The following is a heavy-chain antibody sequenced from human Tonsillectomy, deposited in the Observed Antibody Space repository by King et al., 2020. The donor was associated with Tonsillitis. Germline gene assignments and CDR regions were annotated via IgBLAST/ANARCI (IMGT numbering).Heavy chain of an antibody. CDR2: NNSDGSGK. CDR3: ASHYGSKRYFDL. J-gene: IGHJ2*01. V-gene: IGHV3-74*01. D-gene: IGHD3-22*01. Sequence: VQLVESGGGLVQPGGSLRLSCAASGFSFSTYWMHWVRQVPGKGLVWVSHNNSDGSGKNYADSVKGRFTISRDNAKNTLYLQMNSLRAEDTALYYCASHYGSKRYFDLWGRGTLVTVSS. CDR1: GFSFSTYW.